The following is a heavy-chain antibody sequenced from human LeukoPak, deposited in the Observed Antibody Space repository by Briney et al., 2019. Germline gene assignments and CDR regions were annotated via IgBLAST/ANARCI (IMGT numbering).Heavy chain of an antibody. Sequence: GGSLRLSCAASGFTNAWMSWVRQAPGKGLEWVARIGITADGGTTDYAAPVKGRFTVSRDDSENTLSLQMNSLRAEDTAVYYCARVQKYYYDSSGARGAFDIWGQGTMVTVSS. CDR3: ARVQKYYYDSSGARGAFDI. CDR2: IGITADGGTT. V-gene: IGHV3-15*04. CDR1: GFTNAW. J-gene: IGHJ3*02. D-gene: IGHD3-22*01.